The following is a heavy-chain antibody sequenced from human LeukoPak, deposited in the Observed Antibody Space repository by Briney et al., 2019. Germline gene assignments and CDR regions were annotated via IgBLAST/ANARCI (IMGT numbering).Heavy chain of an antibody. D-gene: IGHD1-20*01. Sequence: GGSLRLSCAASGFTFSSYSMNWIRQAPGKGLEWVSFISSSSSYIYYADSMKGRFTISRDNARNSLSLQMNNLRAEDTAVYYCARDPSAIYNYYFDYWGQGTLVTVSS. CDR1: GFTFSSYS. J-gene: IGHJ4*02. V-gene: IGHV3-21*01. CDR2: ISSSSSYI. CDR3: ARDPSAIYNYYFDY.